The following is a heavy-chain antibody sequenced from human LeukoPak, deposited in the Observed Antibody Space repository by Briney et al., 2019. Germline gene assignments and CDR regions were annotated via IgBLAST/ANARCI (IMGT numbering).Heavy chain of an antibody. Sequence: PGGSLRLSCAASGFTFSSYAMHWVRQAPGKGLEWVAVISYDGSNKYYADSVKGRFTISRDNSKNTLYLQMNSLRAEDAAVNYCARDIVVVPAVSLGDAFDIWGQGTMVTVSS. V-gene: IGHV3-30-3*01. D-gene: IGHD2-2*01. CDR3: ARDIVVVPAVSLGDAFDI. J-gene: IGHJ3*02. CDR1: GFTFSSYA. CDR2: ISYDGSNK.